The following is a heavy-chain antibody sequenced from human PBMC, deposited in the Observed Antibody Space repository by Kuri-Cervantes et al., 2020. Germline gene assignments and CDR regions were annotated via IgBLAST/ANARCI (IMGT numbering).Heavy chain of an antibody. V-gene: IGHV4-39*07. CDR3: ARGRGVEATFYKYYAMDV. J-gene: IGHJ6*02. CDR1: GVSVSSGTYY. CDR2: INHRGTT. Sequence: SETLSLTCSVSGVSVSSGTYYWSWIRQPPGKGLEWIGEINHRGTTNYNPSLKSRVTISIDTSKNQFSLKLSSVTAADTAVYYCARGRGVEATFYKYYAMDVWGQGTTVTVSS. D-gene: IGHD2/OR15-2a*01.